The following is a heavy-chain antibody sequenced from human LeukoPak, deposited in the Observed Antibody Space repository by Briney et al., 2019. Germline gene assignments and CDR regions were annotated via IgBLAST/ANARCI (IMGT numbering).Heavy chain of an antibody. CDR2: VYEGGGT. CDR1: GGSISDSY. V-gene: IGHV4-59*12. Sequence: SETLSLTCSVSGGSISDSYWSWIRQPPGKQIEWIGYVYEGGGTTYNPSLKSRVSISLDTSRNQFSLKMKSVTAADTAVYYCATNALLVPSLDSWGRGILVTVSS. J-gene: IGHJ4*02. D-gene: IGHD6-6*01. CDR3: ATNALLVPSLDS.